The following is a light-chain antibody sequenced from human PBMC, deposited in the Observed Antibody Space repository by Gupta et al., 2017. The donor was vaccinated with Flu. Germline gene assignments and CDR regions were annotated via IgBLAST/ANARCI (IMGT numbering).Light chain of an antibody. V-gene: IGLV2-23*02. CDR3: CSYAGGMTSV. J-gene: IGLJ1*01. CDR2: EVT. CDR1: SSDVGGYNF. Sequence: SALTQPASVSGSPGQSITISCTGLSSDVGGYNFVSWYQQHPGKAPKLMIYEVTKRPSGVSNRFSGSKSGNTASLTISGLQAEDEADYYCCSYAGGMTSVFGTGTKVTVL.